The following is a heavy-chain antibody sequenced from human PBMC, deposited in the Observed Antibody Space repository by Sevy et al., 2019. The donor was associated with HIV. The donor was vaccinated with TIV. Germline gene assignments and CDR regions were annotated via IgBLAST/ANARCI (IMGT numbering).Heavy chain of an antibody. CDR3: ARLFYGSADY. Sequence: GGSPRLSCAASGFTFTSYWMSWVRQAPGKGLEWLATINLDGSGTFYVAPVKGRFTISRHNPRKSVYLQMTGLGAEETAVYYWARLFYGSADYWGQGTLVTVSS. CDR1: GFTFTSYW. CDR2: INLDGSGT. J-gene: IGHJ4*02. D-gene: IGHD3-10*01. V-gene: IGHV3-7*01.